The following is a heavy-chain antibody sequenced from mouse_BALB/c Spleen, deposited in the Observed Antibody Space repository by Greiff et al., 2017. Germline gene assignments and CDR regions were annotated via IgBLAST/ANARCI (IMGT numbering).Heavy chain of an antibody. CDR1: GFTFSSFG. CDR3: ARDTTVDYFDY. V-gene: IGHV5-17*02. J-gene: IGHJ2*01. D-gene: IGHD1-1*01. CDR2: ISSGSSTI. Sequence: EVQLVESGGGLVQPGGSRKLSCAASGFTFSSFGMHWVRQAPEKGLEWVAYISSGSSTIYYADTVKGRFTISRDNPKNTLFLQMTSLTSEDTAMYYCARDTTVDYFDYWGQGTTLTVSA.